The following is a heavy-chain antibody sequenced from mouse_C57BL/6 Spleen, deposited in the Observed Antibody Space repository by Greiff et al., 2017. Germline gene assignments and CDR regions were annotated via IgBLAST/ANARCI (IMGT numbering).Heavy chain of an antibody. CDR3: ARGSLDSSGYVLDY. CDR2: IYPGDGDT. V-gene: IGHV1-82*01. J-gene: IGHJ2*01. D-gene: IGHD3-2*02. Sequence: QVQLQQSGPELVKPGASVKISCKASGYAFSSSWMNWVKQRPGKGLEWIGRIYPGDGDTNYNGKFKGKATLTADKSSSTAYMQLSSLTSEDSAVYFCARGSLDSSGYVLDYWGQGTTLTVSS. CDR1: GYAFSSSW.